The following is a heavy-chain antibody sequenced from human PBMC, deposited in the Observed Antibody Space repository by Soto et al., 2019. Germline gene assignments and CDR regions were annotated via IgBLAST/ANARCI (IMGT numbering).Heavy chain of an antibody. V-gene: IGHV1-2*02. CDR1: GYTFTGYY. D-gene: IGHD3-10*01. Sequence: GASVKVSCKASGYTFTGYYMHWVRQAPGQGLEWMGWINPNSGGTNYAQKFQGRVTMTRDTSISTAYMELSRLRSDDTAVYYCARDKGGARGFYNWFDPWGQGTLVTVSS. CDR3: ARDKGGARGFYNWFDP. CDR2: INPNSGGT. J-gene: IGHJ5*02.